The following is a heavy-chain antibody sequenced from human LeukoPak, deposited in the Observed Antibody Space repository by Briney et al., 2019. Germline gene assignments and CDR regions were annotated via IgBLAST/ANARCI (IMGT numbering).Heavy chain of an antibody. CDR3: AKARYETVAATITFDY. J-gene: IGHJ4*02. CDR1: GFIFSGYE. V-gene: IGHV3-48*03. D-gene: IGHD6-19*01. Sequence: LPGGSLRLSCAASGFIFSGYEMNWVRQAPGKGLEWVSYIPSSGSTRNYADSVKGRFTISRDNSKNTLYLQMDSLRPEDTAVYYCAKARYETVAATITFDYWGQGTLVTVSS. CDR2: IPSSGSTR.